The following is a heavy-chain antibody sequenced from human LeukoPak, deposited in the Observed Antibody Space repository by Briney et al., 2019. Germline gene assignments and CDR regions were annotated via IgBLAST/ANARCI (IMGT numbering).Heavy chain of an antibody. D-gene: IGHD2-2*01. CDR3: ARLGVVVPAAIPYWYFDL. CDR2: INPNSGGT. J-gene: IGHJ2*01. V-gene: IGHV1-2*02. Sequence: ASVKVSCKASGYTFTGYYMHWVRQAPGQGLEWMGWINPNSGGTNYAQKFQGRVTMTRDTSISTAYMELSRLRSDDTAVYYCARLGVVVPAAIPYWYFDLWGRGTLVTVSS. CDR1: GYTFTGYY.